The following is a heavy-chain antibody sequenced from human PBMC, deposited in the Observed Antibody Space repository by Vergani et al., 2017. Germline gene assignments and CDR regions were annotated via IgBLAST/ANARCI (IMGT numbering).Heavy chain of an antibody. D-gene: IGHD6-19*01. CDR1: GYSFNNYA. CDR3: ARAKRGRLAVGATDS. J-gene: IGHJ4*02. V-gene: IGHV7-4-1*01. CDR2: INPTTGNP. Sequence: QEQLVQSGSELTKPGASVKVSCKASGYSFNNYAIHWVRQAPGQGLEWMGWINPTTGNPTYARAFTGRFVFSLDTSISTAYLQIGSLKAEDTAVYFCARAKRGRLAVGATDSWGQGTLLTVSS.